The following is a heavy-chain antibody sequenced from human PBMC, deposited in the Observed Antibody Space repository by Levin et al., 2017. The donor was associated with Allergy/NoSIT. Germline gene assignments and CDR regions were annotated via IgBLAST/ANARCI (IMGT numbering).Heavy chain of an antibody. V-gene: IGHV3-33*01. CDR3: ARDSVMTTVTTAGY. D-gene: IGHD4-17*01. Sequence: PGGSLRLSCAASGFTFSSYGMHWVRQAPGKGLEWVAVIWYDGSNKYYADSVKGRFTISRDNSKNTLYLQMNSLRAEDTAVYYCARDSVMTTVTTAGYWGQGTLVTVSS. CDR1: GFTFSSYG. CDR2: IWYDGSNK. J-gene: IGHJ4*02.